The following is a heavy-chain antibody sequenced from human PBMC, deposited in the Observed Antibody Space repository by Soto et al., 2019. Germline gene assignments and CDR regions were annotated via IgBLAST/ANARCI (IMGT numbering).Heavy chain of an antibody. V-gene: IGHV1-46*03. CDR3: ARSSSSDY. CDR2: INPSGGST. J-gene: IGHJ4*02. D-gene: IGHD6-6*01. Sequence: KLDWKGAGYGFSSDYMHWVRQAPGQGLEWMGIINPSGGSTSYAQKFQGRVTMTRDTSTSTAYMELSSLRSEDTAVYYCARSSSSDYWGQGTLVTVSS. CDR1: GYGFSSDY.